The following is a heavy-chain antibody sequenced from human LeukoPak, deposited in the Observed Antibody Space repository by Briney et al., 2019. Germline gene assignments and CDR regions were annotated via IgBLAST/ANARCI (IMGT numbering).Heavy chain of an antibody. CDR2: IYTTGST. CDR1: GGSISSGSYY. D-gene: IGHD3-10*01. CDR3: ARAAVVLWFGEYNWFDP. V-gene: IGHV4-61*02. J-gene: IGHJ5*02. Sequence: SQTLSLTCTGSGGSISSGSYYWSWIRQPPGKGLEWIGRIYTTGSTNYNPSLKTRVTISVDTSKNQFSLKLSSVTAADTAVYYCARAAVVLWFGEYNWFDPWGQGTLVTVSS.